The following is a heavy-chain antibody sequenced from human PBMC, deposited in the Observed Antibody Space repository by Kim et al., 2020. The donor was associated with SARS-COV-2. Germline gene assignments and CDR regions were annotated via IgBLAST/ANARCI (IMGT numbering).Heavy chain of an antibody. Sequence: GGSLRLSCAASGFTVSSNYMSWVRQAPGKGLEWVSVIYSGGSTYYADSVKGRFTISRDQSKNTLYLQMNSLRAEDTAVYYCATGYSSGWPHRIFDYWDQGSLVAVSS. D-gene: IGHD6-19*01. CDR1: GFTVSSNY. CDR3: ATGYSSGWPHRIFDY. V-gene: IGHV3-66*01. J-gene: IGHJ4*02. CDR2: IYSGGST.